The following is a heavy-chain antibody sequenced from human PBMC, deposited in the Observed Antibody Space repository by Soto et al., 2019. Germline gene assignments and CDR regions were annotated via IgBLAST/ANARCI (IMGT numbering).Heavy chain of an antibody. CDR2: ISGSGTTT. D-gene: IGHD6-6*01. V-gene: IGHV3-23*01. J-gene: IGHJ5*01. Sequence: GSLRLSCAASGFTFSSYAMSWVRQAPGKGLEWVSAISGSGTTTFYADSVEGRFTISRDNSKNTLYLEMNSLRAGDTAIYYCAKNGGIAARTEVKYNWFDSWGQGTLVTVSS. CDR3: AKNGGIAARTEVKYNWFDS. CDR1: GFTFSSYA.